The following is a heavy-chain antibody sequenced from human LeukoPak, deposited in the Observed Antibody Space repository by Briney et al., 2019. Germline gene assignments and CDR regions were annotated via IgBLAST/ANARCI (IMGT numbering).Heavy chain of an antibody. CDR1: GFTFSSYG. CDR2: MWYDGSNR. Sequence: PGGSLRLSCAASGFTFSSYGMHWVRQAPGKGPEWVAVMWYDGSNRYYVDSVKGRFTISRDNSKNTLYLQMNSLRAEDTAVYYCARGAGDAFDIWGQGTMVTVSS. CDR3: ARGAGDAFDI. J-gene: IGHJ3*02. V-gene: IGHV3-33*01.